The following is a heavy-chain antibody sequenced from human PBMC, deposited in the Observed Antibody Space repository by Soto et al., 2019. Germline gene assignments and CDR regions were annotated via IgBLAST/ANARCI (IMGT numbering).Heavy chain of an antibody. CDR3: ATDVQRWWEYATGGFDY. V-gene: IGHV1-18*04. CDR2: IGHSKGGT. D-gene: IGHD2-8*02. Sequence: QIQLVQSGPEVKKPGASVRLSCKASGYSFVSHGISWVRQAHGQGLEWMAWIGHSKGGTKYAQRIQGRVTVTTDTQTSSVYMELRNLGPDDTAVYYCATDVQRWWEYATGGFDYWGQGTLVAVSS. CDR1: GYSFVSHG. J-gene: IGHJ4*02.